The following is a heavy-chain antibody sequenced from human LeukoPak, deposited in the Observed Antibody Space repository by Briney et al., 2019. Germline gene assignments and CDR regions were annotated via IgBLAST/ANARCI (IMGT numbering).Heavy chain of an antibody. D-gene: IGHD3-22*01. CDR1: GFTFSGSA. V-gene: IGHV3-73*01. J-gene: IGHJ4*02. Sequence: GGSLRLSCAASGFTFSGSAMHWVRQASGKGLEWVGRIRSKANSYATAYAASVKGRFTISRDDSKNTAYLQMNSLKTEDTAVYYCTRVGEYYYDSSGYYYFDYWGQGTLVTVSS. CDR3: TRVGEYYYDSSGYYYFDY. CDR2: IRSKANSYAT.